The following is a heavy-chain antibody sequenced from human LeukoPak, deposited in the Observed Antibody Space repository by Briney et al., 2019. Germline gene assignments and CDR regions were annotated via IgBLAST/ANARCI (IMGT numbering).Heavy chain of an antibody. CDR1: GFTVSSNY. V-gene: IGHV3-66*01. D-gene: IGHD5-18*01. Sequence: GGSLRLSCAASGFTVSSNYMSWVRQAPGKGLEWVSVIYSGGSTYYADSVKGRFTISRDNSKNTLYLQMNSLRAEDTAVYYCARVRTAMATPSVIDYWGQGTLVTVSS. CDR3: ARVRTAMATPSVIDY. J-gene: IGHJ4*02. CDR2: IYSGGST.